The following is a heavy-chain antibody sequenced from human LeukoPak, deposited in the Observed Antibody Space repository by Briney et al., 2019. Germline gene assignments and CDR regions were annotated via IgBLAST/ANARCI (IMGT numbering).Heavy chain of an antibody. CDR1: GFTFSSYA. Sequence: RGSLRLSCAASGFTFSSYAVSWVRQAPGKGLEWVSTISGSGGSTYSADSVKGRFTISRDNSKNTLYLQMNSLRAEDTALYYCAKDRSCTNDICHGDFDYWGQGTLVTVSS. D-gene: IGHD2-8*01. J-gene: IGHJ4*02. V-gene: IGHV3-23*01. CDR2: ISGSGGST. CDR3: AKDRSCTNDICHGDFDY.